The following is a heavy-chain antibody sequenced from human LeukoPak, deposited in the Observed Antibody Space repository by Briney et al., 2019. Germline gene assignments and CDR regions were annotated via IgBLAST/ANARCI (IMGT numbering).Heavy chain of an antibody. CDR1: GGSISSSSYY. V-gene: IGHV4-39*01. D-gene: IGHD2-21*01. Sequence: SETLSLTCTVSGGSISSSSYYWGWIRQPPGKGLEWIGSIYYSGSTYYNPSLKSRVTISVDTSKNQFSLKLSSVSAADTAVYYCARSPAVGRAPGPGQPRVIGSDGLDVWGQGTTVIVSS. CDR2: IYYSGST. J-gene: IGHJ6*02. CDR3: ARSPAVGRAPGPGQPRVIGSDGLDV.